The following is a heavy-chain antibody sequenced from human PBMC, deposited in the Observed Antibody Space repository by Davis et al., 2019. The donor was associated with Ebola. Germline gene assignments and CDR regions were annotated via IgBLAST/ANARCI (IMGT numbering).Heavy chain of an antibody. D-gene: IGHD1-26*01. V-gene: IGHV3-13*01. Sequence: GESLKISCAASGFTFSSYDMHWVRQATGKGLEWVSAIGTAGDTYYPGSVKGRFTISRENAKNSLYLQMNSLRAGDTAVYYCARGVGGWYFDLWGRGTLVTVS. CDR2: IGTAGDT. J-gene: IGHJ2*01. CDR1: GFTFSSYD. CDR3: ARGVGGWYFDL.